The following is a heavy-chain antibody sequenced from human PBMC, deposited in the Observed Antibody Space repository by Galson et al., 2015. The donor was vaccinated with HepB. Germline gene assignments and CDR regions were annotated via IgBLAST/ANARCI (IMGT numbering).Heavy chain of an antibody. V-gene: IGHV3-21*01. CDR1: GFTFSSYS. D-gene: IGHD6-19*01. CDR2: ISSSSSYI. CDR3: ARGSSSGWGRGYFDY. J-gene: IGHJ4*02. Sequence: SLRLSCAASGFTFSSYSMNWVRQAPGKGLEWVSSISSSSSYIYYADSVKGRFTISRDNAKSSLYLQMNSLRAEDTAVYYCARGSSSGWGRGYFDYWGQGTLVTVSS.